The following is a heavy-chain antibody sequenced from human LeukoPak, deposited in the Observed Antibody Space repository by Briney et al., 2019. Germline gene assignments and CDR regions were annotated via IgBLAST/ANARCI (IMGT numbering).Heavy chain of an antibody. V-gene: IGHV1-69*05. CDR3: ARESRIPTTATTGYFDY. D-gene: IGHD4-17*01. J-gene: IGHJ4*02. CDR2: IIPIFGTA. CDR1: GGTFSSYA. Sequence: ASVKVSCKASGGTFSSYAISWVRQAPGQGLEWMGRIIPIFGTANYAQKFQGRVTITTDESTSTAYMELSSLRSEDTAVYYCARESRIPTTATTGYFDYWGQGTLVTVSS.